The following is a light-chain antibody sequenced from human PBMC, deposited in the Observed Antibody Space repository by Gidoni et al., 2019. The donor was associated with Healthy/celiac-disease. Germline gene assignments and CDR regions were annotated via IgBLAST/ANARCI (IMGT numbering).Light chain of an antibody. J-gene: IGLJ3*02. CDR2: DNN. CDR3: GTWDSSLSAGRV. Sequence: QSVLTQPPSVSAAPGQKVTISCSGSSSNIGNNYVSWYQHHPGPAPTLLIYDNNKRPSGIPDRFSGSRSGTSATLGISGLQTGDEADYYCGTWDSSLSAGRVFGGGTKLTVL. CDR1: SSNIGNNY. V-gene: IGLV1-51*01.